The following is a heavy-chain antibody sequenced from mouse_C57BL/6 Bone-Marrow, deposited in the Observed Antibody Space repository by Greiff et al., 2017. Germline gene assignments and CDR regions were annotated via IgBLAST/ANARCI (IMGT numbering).Heavy chain of an antibody. V-gene: IGHV1-26*01. J-gene: IGHJ4*01. CDR1: GYTFTDYY. CDR2: INPNNGGT. D-gene: IGHD1-1*01. CDR3: ARPLYGSSWAMDY. Sequence: VQLQQSGPELVKPGASVKISCKASGYTFTDYYMNWVKQSHGKSLEWIGDINPNNGGTSYNQKFKGKATLTVDKSSSTAYMELRSLTSEDSAVYYCARPLYGSSWAMDYWGQGTSVTVSS.